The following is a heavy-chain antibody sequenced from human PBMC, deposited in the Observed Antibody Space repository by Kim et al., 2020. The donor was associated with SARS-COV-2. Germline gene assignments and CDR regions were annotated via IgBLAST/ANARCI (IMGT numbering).Heavy chain of an antibody. CDR2: IYSGGSNT. J-gene: IGHJ4*02. V-gene: IGHV3-23*03. CDR3: TKPGGNFDPYYFDF. D-gene: IGHD3-9*01. CDR1: GFSIRSYA. Sequence: GGSLRLSCTASGFSIRSYAMNWVRQAPGKGLEWVSVIYSGGSNTYYADSVKGRFTISRDTSKNTMYLQMNSLRAEDTAIYYCTKPGGNFDPYYFDFWGQGTLVTVSS.